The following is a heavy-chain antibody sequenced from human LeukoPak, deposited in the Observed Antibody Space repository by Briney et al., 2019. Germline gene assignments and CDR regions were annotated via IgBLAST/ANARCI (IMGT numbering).Heavy chain of an antibody. J-gene: IGHJ4*02. Sequence: SETLSLTCAVYGGSFRVSYSSWIRQPPGKGLEWIGEINHSGSTNYNPSLKSRVTISVDTSKNQFSLNLSSVTAADTAVYYCARAEIKLYNQRRYYFDYWGQGTLVTVSS. D-gene: IGHD3-16*02. CDR2: INHSGST. CDR1: GGSFRVSY. V-gene: IGHV4-34*01. CDR3: ARAEIKLYNQRRYYFDY.